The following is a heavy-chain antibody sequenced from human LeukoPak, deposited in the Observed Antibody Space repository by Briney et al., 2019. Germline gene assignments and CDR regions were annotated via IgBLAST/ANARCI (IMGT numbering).Heavy chain of an antibody. J-gene: IGHJ4*02. CDR1: GFTFSSYA. CDR2: ISYDGSNK. D-gene: IGHD2-15*01. CDR3: AREPVEVAHFDY. Sequence: GGSLRLSCAASGFTFSSYAMHWVRQAPGKGLEWVAVISYDGSNKYYADSVKGRFTISRDNSKNTLYLQMNSLRAEDTAVYYCAREPVEVAHFDYWGQGTLVTVSS. V-gene: IGHV3-30-3*01.